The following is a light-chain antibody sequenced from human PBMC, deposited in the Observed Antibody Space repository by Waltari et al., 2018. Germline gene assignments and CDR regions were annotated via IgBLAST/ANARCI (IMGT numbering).Light chain of an antibody. Sequence: EIVLAQSPATLSFSPGERATLSCRASQSVGRFLAWYQRKPGQAPRLLLYDASDRATGTPARFSGSGFGTDFTLTISSLEPEDFAVYYCQHRGNWPLLAFGQGTRLEIK. CDR3: QHRGNWPLLA. CDR1: QSVGRF. V-gene: IGKV3-11*01. J-gene: IGKJ5*01. CDR2: DAS.